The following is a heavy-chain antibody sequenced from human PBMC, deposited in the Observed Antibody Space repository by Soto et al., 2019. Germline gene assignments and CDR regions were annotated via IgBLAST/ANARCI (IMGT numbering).Heavy chain of an antibody. J-gene: IGHJ4*02. CDR3: ARGGGSRYHNREFDF. CDR1: GGSISSYY. V-gene: IGHV4-59*01. Sequence: PSETLSLTCTVSGGSISSYYWSWIRQPPGKGLEWIGYIYYSGSTNYNPSLKSRVTVSLDTSKNQFSLTLNSVTAADTAVYYFARGGGSRYHNREFDFWGQGTLVTVFS. CDR2: IYYSGST. D-gene: IGHD2-2*01.